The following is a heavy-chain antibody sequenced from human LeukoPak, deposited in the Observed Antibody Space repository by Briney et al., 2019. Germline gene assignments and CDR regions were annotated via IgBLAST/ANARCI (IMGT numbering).Heavy chain of an antibody. CDR3: ARGGTIRSFDY. CDR2: ISSSSSTI. D-gene: IGHD3-9*01. J-gene: IGHJ4*02. Sequence: GGSLRLSCAASGFTFSSYSMNWVRQAPGKGLEWVSYISSSSSTIYYADSVKGRFTISRDNAKNSLYLQMNSLRAEDTAIYYCARGGTIRSFDYWGQGILVTVSS. CDR1: GFTFSSYS. V-gene: IGHV3-48*04.